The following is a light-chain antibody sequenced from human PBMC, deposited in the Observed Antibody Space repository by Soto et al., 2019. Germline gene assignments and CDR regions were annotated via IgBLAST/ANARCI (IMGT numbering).Light chain of an antibody. Sequence: EIVMAQFPATLSVSPGERATLSCRASQSVYNNLAWYQQKPGQAPRLLIYGASSRATGIPDRFSGSGSGTDITITISREKAEACAVQYYQQHGRAPGKCGEGTKVDIK. CDR1: QSVYNN. V-gene: IGKV3-20*01. CDR2: GAS. CDR3: QQHGRAPGK. J-gene: IGKJ1*01.